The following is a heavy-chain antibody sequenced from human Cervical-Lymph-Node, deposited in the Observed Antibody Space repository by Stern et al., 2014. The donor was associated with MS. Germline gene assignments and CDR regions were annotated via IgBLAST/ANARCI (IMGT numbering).Heavy chain of an antibody. CDR3: ARQKWDRDTYFEY. Sequence: VQLEESGPGLVKPSATLSLTCTVSGESIAGYYWHWIRQPPGKGLEWIGYIYYSGYNPYNPSLMSLLTISLYTSQSHFSLTVTPVTAADTAIYYCARQKWDRDTYFEYWGQGSLVTVSS. J-gene: IGHJ4*02. CDR2: IYYSGYN. V-gene: IGHV4-59*08. CDR1: GESIAGYY. D-gene: IGHD1-26*01.